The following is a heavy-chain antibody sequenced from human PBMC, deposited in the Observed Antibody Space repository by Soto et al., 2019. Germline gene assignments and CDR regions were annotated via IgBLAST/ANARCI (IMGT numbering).Heavy chain of an antibody. CDR2: INSVASYV. CDR1: RFAFSSYS. D-gene: IGHD3-10*01. CDR3: TRDRSSFMRGRIRGPYGGLDV. V-gene: IGHV3-21*01. J-gene: IGHJ6*02. Sequence: QLVESGGGRVKPGGSLRVSCAASRFAFSSYSMHWVRQAPMKGLEWVASINSVASYVYYADSVEGRFTISRDNAKNSVYLQMNSLRAEDTAVYYCTRDRSSFMRGRIRGPYGGLDVWGQGTTVLVS.